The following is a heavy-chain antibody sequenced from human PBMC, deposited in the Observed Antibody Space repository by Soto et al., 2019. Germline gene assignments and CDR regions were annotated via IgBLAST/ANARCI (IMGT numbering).Heavy chain of an antibody. V-gene: IGHV3-74*01. CDR1: GFTFSSYW. J-gene: IGHJ4*02. CDR3: ARLPNKSPQN. CDR2: ISNDGSS. Sequence: EVQLVESGGGLVQPGGSLRLSCVASGFTFSSYWMYWVRQAPGKGLVWVSSISNDGSSIYADPVKGRFTISSENAKNTLYLQMNSLRAEDTAVYYCARLPNKSPQNWGQGTLVIVSP.